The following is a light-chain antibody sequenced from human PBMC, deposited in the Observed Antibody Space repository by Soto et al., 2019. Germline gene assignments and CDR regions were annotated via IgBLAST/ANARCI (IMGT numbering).Light chain of an antibody. J-gene: IGLJ1*01. V-gene: IGLV2-14*01. CDR2: DVT. CDR3: SSYRKANTLV. CDR1: SRDVGSYHY. Sequence: QSALTQPASVSGSPGQSITISCTGSSRDVGSYHYVSWYQHHPGKAPKLVIFDVTDRPSGVSARFSGSKSGNTASLTISGLQAEDEADYYCSSYRKANTLVFGTGTKVTVL.